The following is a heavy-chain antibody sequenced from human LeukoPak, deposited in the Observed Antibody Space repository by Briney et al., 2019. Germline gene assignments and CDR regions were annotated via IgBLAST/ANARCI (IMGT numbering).Heavy chain of an antibody. D-gene: IGHD5-12*01. CDR2: INPNTGGT. V-gene: IGHV1-2*02. CDR1: GYTLTELS. J-gene: IGHJ6*03. Sequence: GASVKVSCKVSGYTLTELSMHWVRQAPGKGLEWMGWINPNTGGTNYAQKFQGRVTMTRDTSISTAYMELSRLRSDDTAVYYCARFYSGYGNYYYYMDVWGKGTTVTVSS. CDR3: ARFYSGYGNYYYYMDV.